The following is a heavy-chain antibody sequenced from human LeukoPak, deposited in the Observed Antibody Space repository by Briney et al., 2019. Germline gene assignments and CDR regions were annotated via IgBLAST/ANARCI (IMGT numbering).Heavy chain of an antibody. Sequence: GGSLRLSCAASGFTVSNYCMSWVRQAPGKGLEWVANTKQDETEKHYADSVKGRFTISRDNAQNSLYLQMNSLRAEDTAVYFCAMNRKWLLVDYWGQGTAVTVSS. CDR2: TKQDETEK. J-gene: IGHJ4*02. D-gene: IGHD3-22*01. CDR3: AMNRKWLLVDY. CDR1: GFTVSNYC. V-gene: IGHV3-7*02.